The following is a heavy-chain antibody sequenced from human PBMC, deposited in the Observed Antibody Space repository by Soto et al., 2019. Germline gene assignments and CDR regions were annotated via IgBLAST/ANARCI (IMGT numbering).Heavy chain of an antibody. V-gene: IGHV3-23*01. CDR1: GFSFSSLA. D-gene: IGHD2-21*02. Sequence: PGGSLRLSCAASGFSFSSLAMSWVRQAPGEGLEWVSSISGRGVDTLYADSVKGRLTISRDNSRNTLYLQVNSLRAEDTAVYYCAKDQTDVTLFDYWGQGTLVTVSS. CDR3: AKDQTDVTLFDY. J-gene: IGHJ4*02. CDR2: ISGRGVDT.